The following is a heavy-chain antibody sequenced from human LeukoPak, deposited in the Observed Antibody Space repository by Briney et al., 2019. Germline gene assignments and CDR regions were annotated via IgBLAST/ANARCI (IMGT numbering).Heavy chain of an antibody. Sequence: SETLSLTCTVSGGSISSSSYYWGWIRQPPGKGLEWIGSIYYSGSTYYNPSLKSRVTISVDTSKNQFSLKLSSVTAADTAVYYFARHIVPGYSSGWYPNYFDYWGQGTLVTVSS. J-gene: IGHJ4*02. V-gene: IGHV4-39*01. CDR3: ARHIVPGYSSGWYPNYFDY. D-gene: IGHD6-19*01. CDR1: GGSISSSSYY. CDR2: IYYSGST.